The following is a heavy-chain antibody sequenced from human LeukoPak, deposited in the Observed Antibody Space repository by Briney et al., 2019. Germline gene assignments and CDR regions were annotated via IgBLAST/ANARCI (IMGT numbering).Heavy chain of an antibody. J-gene: IGHJ4*02. CDR1: GGSISSGGYY. CDR3: ARVPRHGDKYYFDY. D-gene: IGHD4-23*01. Sequence: SQTLSLTCTVSGGSISSGGYYWSWIRQHPGKGLDWIGYTYYSGSTYYNPSLQSRVTLSVDASNNQFSLKLSSVTATDTAVYYCARVPRHGDKYYFDYWGQGTLVTVSS. CDR2: TYYSGST. V-gene: IGHV4-31*03.